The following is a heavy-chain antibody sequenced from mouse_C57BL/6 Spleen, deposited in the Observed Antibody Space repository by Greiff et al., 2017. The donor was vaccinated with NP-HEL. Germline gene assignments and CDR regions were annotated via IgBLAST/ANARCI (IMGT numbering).Heavy chain of an antibody. V-gene: IGHV1-61*01. Sequence: VQLQQPGAELVRPGSSVKLSCKASGYTFTSYWMDWVKQRPGQGLEWIGNIYPSDSETHYNQKFKDKATLTVDKSSSTAYMQLSSLTSEDSAVYYCARRYYGSRALDYWGQGTTLTVSS. J-gene: IGHJ2*01. D-gene: IGHD1-1*01. CDR3: ARRYYGSRALDY. CDR2: IYPSDSET. CDR1: GYTFTSYW.